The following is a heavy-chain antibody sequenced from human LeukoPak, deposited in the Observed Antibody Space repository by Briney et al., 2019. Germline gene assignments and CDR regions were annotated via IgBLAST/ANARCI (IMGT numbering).Heavy chain of an antibody. CDR2: ISGSGGST. D-gene: IGHD3-22*01. V-gene: IGHV3-23*01. CDR1: GFTFSSYA. J-gene: IGHJ2*01. Sequence: PGGSLRLSCAASGFTFSSYAMSWVRQAPGKGLEWVSAISGSGGSTYYADSVKGRFTISRDNSKNTLYLQMNSLRAEDTAVYYCAKAPRSYYDSSGYYRYWYFDLWGRGTLVTVSS. CDR3: AKAPRSYYDSSGYYRYWYFDL.